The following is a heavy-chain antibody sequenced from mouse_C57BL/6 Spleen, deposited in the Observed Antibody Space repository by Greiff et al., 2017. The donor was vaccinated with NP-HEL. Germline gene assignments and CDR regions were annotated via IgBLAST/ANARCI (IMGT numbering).Heavy chain of an antibody. CDR1: GYTFTDYY. D-gene: IGHD2-4*01. J-gene: IGHJ4*01. CDR2: INPNNGGT. Sequence: VQLQQSGPELVKPGASVKISCKASGYTFTDYYMNWVKQSHGKSLEWIGDINPNNGGTSYNQKFKGKATLTVDKSSSTAYMELRSLTSEDSAVYYCAPYDYDYAMDYWGQGTSVTVSS. V-gene: IGHV1-26*01. CDR3: APYDYDYAMDY.